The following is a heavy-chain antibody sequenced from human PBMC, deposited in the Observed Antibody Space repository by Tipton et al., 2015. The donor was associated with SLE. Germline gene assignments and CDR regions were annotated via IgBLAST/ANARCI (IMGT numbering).Heavy chain of an antibody. V-gene: IGHV4-39*07. D-gene: IGHD1-1*01. CDR2: VYYSGIT. CDR1: GGSISSSNYY. J-gene: IGHJ6*02. CDR3: ARQTATGPYNYYFDAMDV. Sequence: TLSLTCTVSGGSISSSNYYWGWLRQPPGKGLEWIGIVYYSGITYYNPSLQSRISMSVDTSKNQFSLKLNSVTAADSAVFFCARQTATGPYNYYFDAMDVWGQGTTVAVSS.